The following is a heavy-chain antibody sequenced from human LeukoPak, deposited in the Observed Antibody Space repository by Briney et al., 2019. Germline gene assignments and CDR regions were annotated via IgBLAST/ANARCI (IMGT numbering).Heavy chain of an antibody. CDR1: GGSISSSSYY. CDR3: ARDNPGTRIAATDY. Sequence: SETLSLTCTVSGGSISSSSYYWGWIRQPPGKGLEWIGSIYYSGSTYYNPSLKSRVTISVDTSKNQFSLKLSSVTAADTAVYYCARDNPGTRIAATDYWGQGTLVTVSS. CDR2: IYYSGST. J-gene: IGHJ4*02. V-gene: IGHV4-39*07. D-gene: IGHD6-13*01.